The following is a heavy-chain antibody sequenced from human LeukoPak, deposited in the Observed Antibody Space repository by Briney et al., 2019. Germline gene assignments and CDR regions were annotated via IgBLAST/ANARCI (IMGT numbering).Heavy chain of an antibody. CDR1: GFIFSDYG. Sequence: PGGSLRLSCAASGFIFSDYGMHWVRQAPGKGLEWVAFIRYDGSDKYHADSVKGRFTNSRDDSKNTLYLQMNSLRPEDTAVYYCAKLYGSGTSYHPLDYWGQGTLVTASS. V-gene: IGHV3-30*02. D-gene: IGHD3-10*01. CDR3: AKLYGSGTSYHPLDY. J-gene: IGHJ4*02. CDR2: IRYDGSDK.